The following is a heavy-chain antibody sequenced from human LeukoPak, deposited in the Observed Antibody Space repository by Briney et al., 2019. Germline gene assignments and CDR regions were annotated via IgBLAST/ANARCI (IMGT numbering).Heavy chain of an antibody. D-gene: IGHD5-18*01. CDR3: ATKRGYSYGLDY. J-gene: IGHJ4*02. CDR1: GFPFSSYA. CDR2: ISGSGDRT. Sequence: GGSLRLSCAASGFPFSSYALGWVRQPPGKGLEWVSAISGSGDRTYYADSVKGRFTISRDNSKNTLYLQMNSLRADDTAVYYCATKRGYSYGLDYWGQGTLVTVSS. V-gene: IGHV3-23*01.